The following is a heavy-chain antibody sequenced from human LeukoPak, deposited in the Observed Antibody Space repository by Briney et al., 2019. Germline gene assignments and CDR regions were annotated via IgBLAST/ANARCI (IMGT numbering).Heavy chain of an antibody. CDR1: GYTFTGYY. V-gene: IGHV1-3*01. CDR3: ARNKESGSPHFDY. J-gene: IGHJ4*02. Sequence: ASVKVSCKASGYTFTGYYMHWVRQAPGQRLEWMGWINAGNGNTKYSQKFQGRVTITRATSASTAYMELSSLRSEDTAMYYCARNKESGSPHFDYWGQGTLVTVSS. CDR2: INAGNGNT. D-gene: IGHD5-12*01.